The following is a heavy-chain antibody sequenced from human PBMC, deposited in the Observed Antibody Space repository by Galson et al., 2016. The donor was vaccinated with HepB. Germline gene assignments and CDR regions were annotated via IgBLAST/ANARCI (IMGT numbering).Heavy chain of an antibody. CDR2: IGSDGNRI. Sequence: SLRLSCAASGFTFSSYWMHWVRQAPGKGLVWVSRIGSDGNRITYADSVKGRFTISRDNAESTLYLQINSLRAEDTAVYYCGRDGVDFGGTYHYYMDVWGKGTTVTVSS. J-gene: IGHJ6*03. V-gene: IGHV3-74*03. CDR3: GRDGVDFGGTYHYYMDV. CDR1: GFTFSSYW. D-gene: IGHD3-16*01.